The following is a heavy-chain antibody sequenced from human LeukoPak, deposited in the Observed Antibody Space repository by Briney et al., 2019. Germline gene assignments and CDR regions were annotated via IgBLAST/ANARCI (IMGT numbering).Heavy chain of an antibody. CDR1: GFTFSSYS. CDR3: ARFPLSYYYDSTGFAS. D-gene: IGHD3-22*01. CDR2: ISSSSYI. V-gene: IGHV3-21*01. J-gene: IGHJ4*02. Sequence: GGSLRLSCAASGFTFSSYSMNWVRQAPGKGLEWVSSISSSSYIYYADSVKGRFTISRDNAKNSLYLQMNSLRAEDTAVYYCARFPLSYYYDSTGFASWGQGTLVTVSS.